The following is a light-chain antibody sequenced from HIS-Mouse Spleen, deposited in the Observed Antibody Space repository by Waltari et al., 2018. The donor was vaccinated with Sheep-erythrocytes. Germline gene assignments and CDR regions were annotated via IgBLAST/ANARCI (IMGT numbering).Light chain of an antibody. CDR3: QQFNNYPRT. J-gene: IGKJ1*01. CDR2: GAS. V-gene: IGKV3-20*01. Sequence: EIVSTPSPGTLPLPPGDSATLSCRASQSVSSSYLAWYQQKPGQAPRLLIYGASSRATGIPDRFSGSGSGTDFTLTISRLEPEDFATYYCQQFNNYPRTFGQGTKVEIK. CDR1: QSVSSSY.